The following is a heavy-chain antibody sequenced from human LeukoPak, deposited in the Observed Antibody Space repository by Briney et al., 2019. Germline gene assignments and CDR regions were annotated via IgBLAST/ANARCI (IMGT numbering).Heavy chain of an antibody. Sequence: GGTLRLSCAASGFTFSGYSMNWVRQAPGKGLEWVSSISSSSSYIYYADSVKGRFTISRDNAKNSLYLQMNSLRAEDSAVYYCARDLNDYYSYYFDYWGQGTLVTVSS. D-gene: IGHD3-22*01. J-gene: IGHJ4*02. CDR3: ARDLNDYYSYYFDY. V-gene: IGHV3-21*01. CDR1: GFTFSGYS. CDR2: ISSSSSYI.